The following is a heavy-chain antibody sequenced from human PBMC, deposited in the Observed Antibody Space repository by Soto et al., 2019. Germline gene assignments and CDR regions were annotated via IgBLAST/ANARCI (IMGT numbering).Heavy chain of an antibody. J-gene: IGHJ6*02. CDR2: INAGNGNT. D-gene: IGHD2-15*01. CDR3: ARDKVAATYYYYGMDV. Sequence: GVSVEVSWKASGYRLNSCARRWVRHENGQRLEWMGWINAGNGNTKYSQKFQGRVTITRDTSASTAYMELSSLRSEDTAVYYCARDKVAATYYYYGMDVWGQGTTVTVSS. CDR1: GYRLNSCA. V-gene: IGHV1-3*01.